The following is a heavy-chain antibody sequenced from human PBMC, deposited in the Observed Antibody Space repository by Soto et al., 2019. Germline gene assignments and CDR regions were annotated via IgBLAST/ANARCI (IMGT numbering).Heavy chain of an antibody. J-gene: IGHJ1*01. CDR3: ATVTDESSGYRGYFQH. CDR1: GYTLTELS. V-gene: IGHV1-24*01. D-gene: IGHD3-22*01. Sequence: ASVKVSCKVSGYTLTELSMHWVRQAPGKGLEWMGGFDPEDGETIYAQKFQGRVTMTEDTSTDTAYMELSSLRSEDTAVYYCATVTDESSGYRGYFQHRGQGTLVTVSS. CDR2: FDPEDGET.